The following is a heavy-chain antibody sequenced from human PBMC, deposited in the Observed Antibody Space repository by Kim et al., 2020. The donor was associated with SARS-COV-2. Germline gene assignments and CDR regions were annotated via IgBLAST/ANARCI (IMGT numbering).Heavy chain of an antibody. Sequence: GGSLRLSCAASGFTFSSYGMSWVRQAPGKGLEWVSAISGSATTTYYVDSVKGRFTISRDNSKNTLYLQMNSMRGEDTAIYYCARDLIFTGHCVDYWGQGTLVTVSS. CDR2: ISGSATTT. V-gene: IGHV3-23*01. CDR3: ARDLIFTGHCVDY. CDR1: GFTFSSYG. D-gene: IGHD3-9*01. J-gene: IGHJ4*02.